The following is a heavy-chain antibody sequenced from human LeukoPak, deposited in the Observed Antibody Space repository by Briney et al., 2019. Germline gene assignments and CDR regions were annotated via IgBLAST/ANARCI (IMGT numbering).Heavy chain of an antibody. CDR3: TTLAFSGIAAAGTDFQH. CDR2: FDPEDGET. D-gene: IGHD6-13*01. Sequence: ASVKVSCKVSGYTLTELSMHWVRQAPGKGLEWMGGFDPEDGETIYAQKFQGRVTVTEDTSTDTGYMELSSLRSEDTAVYYCTTLAFSGIAAAGTDFQHWGQGTLVTVSS. V-gene: IGHV1-24*01. J-gene: IGHJ1*01. CDR1: GYTLTELS.